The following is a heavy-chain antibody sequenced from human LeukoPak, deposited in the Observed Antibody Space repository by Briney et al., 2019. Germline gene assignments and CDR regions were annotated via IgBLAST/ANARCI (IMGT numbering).Heavy chain of an antibody. CDR2: IYYSGST. CDR1: GGSISSYY. V-gene: IGHV4-59*01. D-gene: IGHD3-16*01. CDR3: AGGDESRFDY. J-gene: IGHJ4*02. Sequence: SEPLSLPCTVSGGSISSYYWSWIRQPPGKGLEWIGYIYYSGSTNYNPSLKSRVTISVDTSKNQFSLKLSSVTAADTAVYYCAGGDESRFDYWGQGTLVTVSS.